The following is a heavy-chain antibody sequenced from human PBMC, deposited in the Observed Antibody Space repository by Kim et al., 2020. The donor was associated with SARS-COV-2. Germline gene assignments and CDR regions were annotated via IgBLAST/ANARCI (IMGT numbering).Heavy chain of an antibody. CDR1: GFTFSSYW. CDR3: ARDPMDYDSSGYYLGYYFDY. J-gene: IGHJ4*02. Sequence: GGSLRLSCAASGFTFSSYWMSWVRQAPGKGLEWVANIKQDGSEKYYVDSVKGRFTISRDNAKNSLYLQMNSLRAEDTAVYYCARDPMDYDSSGYYLGYYFDYWGQGTLVTVSS. V-gene: IGHV3-7*01. CDR2: IKQDGSEK. D-gene: IGHD3-22*01.